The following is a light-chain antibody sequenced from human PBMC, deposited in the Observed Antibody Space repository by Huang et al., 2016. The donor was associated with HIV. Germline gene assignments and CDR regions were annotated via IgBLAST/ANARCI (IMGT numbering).Light chain of an antibody. CDR1: QIINNY. CDR3: QQTHSTPFT. Sequence: DIQMTQSPSSLSASVGDRVTITCRASQIINNYLIWYQQKPGKAPRLLIHDASSAQRGVQSRFRGSGSGTDFTLTISGLRPEDSATYYCQQTHSTPFTFGQGTNLEIK. V-gene: IGKV1-39*01. J-gene: IGKJ2*01. CDR2: DAS.